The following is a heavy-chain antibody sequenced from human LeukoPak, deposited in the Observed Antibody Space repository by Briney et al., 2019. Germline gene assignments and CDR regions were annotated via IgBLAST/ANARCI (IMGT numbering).Heavy chain of an antibody. CDR3: AREASGPMGGGVSN. Sequence: ASVKVSCKASGGTFSSYAISWVRQAPGQGLEWMGGIIPIFGTANYAQKFQGRVTITADDSTSTAYMELSSLRSEDTAVYYCAREASGPMGGGVSNWGQGTLVTVSS. CDR1: GGTFSSYA. CDR2: IIPIFGTA. J-gene: IGHJ4*02. V-gene: IGHV1-69*13. D-gene: IGHD3-10*01.